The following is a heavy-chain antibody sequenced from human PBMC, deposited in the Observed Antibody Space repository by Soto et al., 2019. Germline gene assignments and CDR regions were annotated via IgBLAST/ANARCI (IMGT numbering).Heavy chain of an antibody. CDR1: CGSISSYY. CDR2: IYYSGGT. Sequence: QVQLQESGPGLVKPSETLSLTCTVSCGSISSYYCSWIRQPPGKGLEWIGYIYYSGGTNYNPTLKSRVTISVDTSKNPFSLMLSSVTAADTAVYYCARFNWYFDLWGRGTLVTVSS. CDR3: ARFNWYFDL. J-gene: IGHJ2*01. V-gene: IGHV4-59*08.